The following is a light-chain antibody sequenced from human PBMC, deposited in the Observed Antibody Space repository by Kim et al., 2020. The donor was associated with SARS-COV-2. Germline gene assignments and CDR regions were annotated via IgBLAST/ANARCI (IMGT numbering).Light chain of an antibody. J-gene: IGKJ3*01. CDR2: GAT. CDR1: RSVSSSY. Sequence: SPEERATHSCRASRSVSSSYLAWYQQKPGQAPRLLIYGATSRATGIPDRVSGSGSGTDFTLTISKLEHEDVAVYYCQQYGSSFTFGPGTKVDIK. V-gene: IGKV3-20*01. CDR3: QQYGSSFT.